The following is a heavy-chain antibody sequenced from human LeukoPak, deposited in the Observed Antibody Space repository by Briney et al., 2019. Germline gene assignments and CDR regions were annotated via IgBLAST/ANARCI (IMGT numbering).Heavy chain of an antibody. J-gene: IGHJ4*02. D-gene: IGHD4-17*01. CDR3: ARDNGDYWFPIFDY. CDR2: ISAYNGNT. V-gene: IGHV1-18*01. CDR1: GYTFTSYG. Sequence: GASVKVSCKASGYTFTSYGISWVRQAPGQGLEWMGWISAYNGNTNYAQKLQGRVTMTTDTSTSTAYMELRSLRSDDTAVYYCARDNGDYWFPIFDYWGQGTLVTVSS.